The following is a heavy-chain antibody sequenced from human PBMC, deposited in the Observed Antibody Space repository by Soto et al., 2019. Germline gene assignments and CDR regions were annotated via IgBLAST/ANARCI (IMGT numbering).Heavy chain of an antibody. D-gene: IGHD6-19*01. J-gene: IGHJ1*01. CDR1: GFTFSSYS. CDR3: ARDFEAVAGTLRTLHHENFQH. Sequence: PGGSLRLSCAASGFTFSSYSMNWVRQAPGKGLEWVSSISSSSSYIYYADSVKGRFTISRDNAKNSLYLQMNSLRAEDTAVYYCARDFEAVAGTLRTLHHENFQHWGQGTLVTVSS. CDR2: ISSSSSYI. V-gene: IGHV3-21*01.